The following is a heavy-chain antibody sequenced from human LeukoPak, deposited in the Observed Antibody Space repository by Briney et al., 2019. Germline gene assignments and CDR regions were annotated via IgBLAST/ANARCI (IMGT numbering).Heavy chain of an antibody. Sequence: SETLSLTCTVSGGSISRYYWSWIRQPPGKGLEWIGHIYYSGSTYYNPSLKSRVTISVDTSKNQFSLKLSSVTAADTAVYYCARQGTVHFDYWGQGTLVTVSS. V-gene: IGHV4-59*04. CDR2: IYYSGST. J-gene: IGHJ4*02. CDR1: GGSISRYY. D-gene: IGHD1/OR15-1a*01. CDR3: ARQGTVHFDY.